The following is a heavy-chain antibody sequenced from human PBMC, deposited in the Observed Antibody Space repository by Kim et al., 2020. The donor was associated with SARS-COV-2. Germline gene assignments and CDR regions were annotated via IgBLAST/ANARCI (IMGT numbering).Heavy chain of an antibody. V-gene: IGHV3-11*01. D-gene: IGHD6-19*01. J-gene: IGHJ6*02. CDR3: ARDWAAAVAGYYYYGMDV. Sequence: GGSLRLSCAASGFTFSDFYMSWIRQAPGKGLEWASYISSSGSTIYYADSVKGRFTISRDNAKNSLYLQMNSPRAEDTAVYYCARDWAAAVAGYYYYGMDVWGQGTTVTVSS. CDR2: ISSSGSTI. CDR1: GFTFSDFY.